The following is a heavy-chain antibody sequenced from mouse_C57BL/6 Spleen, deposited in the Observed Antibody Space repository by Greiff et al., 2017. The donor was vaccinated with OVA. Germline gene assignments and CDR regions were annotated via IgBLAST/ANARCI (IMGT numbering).Heavy chain of an antibody. J-gene: IGHJ1*03. CDR2: IDPEDGDT. D-gene: IGHD1-1*01. V-gene: IGHV14-1*01. CDR3: ISTVSSYEGYFGV. CDR1: GFNIKDYY. Sequence: VQLQQSGAELVRPGASVKLSCTASGFNIKDYYMHWVKQRPEQGLEWIGRIDPEDGDTEYAPKFQGKATMTADTSSNTAYLQLSSLTSEDTAVYYCISTVSSYEGYFGVWGTGTTVTVSS.